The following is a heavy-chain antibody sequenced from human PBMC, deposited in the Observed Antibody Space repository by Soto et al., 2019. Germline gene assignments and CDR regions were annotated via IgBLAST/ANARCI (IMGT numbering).Heavy chain of an antibody. D-gene: IGHD5-18*01. CDR1: GFTVSSNY. J-gene: IGHJ3*02. CDR3: ARSGYSYGDDAFDI. V-gene: IGHV3-66*01. CDR2: IYSGGST. Sequence: EVQLVESGGGLVQPGGSLRLSCVASGFTVSSNYMNWVRQAPGKGLEWVSIIYSGGSTNYADSVKGRFTISRDNSKNTLYLQINSLRAEDTALYYWARSGYSYGDDAFDIWGQGTMVTVSS.